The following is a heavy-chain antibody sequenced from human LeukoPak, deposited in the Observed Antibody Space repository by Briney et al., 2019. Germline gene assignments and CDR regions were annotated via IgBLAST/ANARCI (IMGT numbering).Heavy chain of an antibody. Sequence: GGSLRLSCAASGFTFSDYYTSWMRQAPGKGLEWVSSISSSTTYIYYADSVKGRFTISRDNAKNSLYLQMNSLRAEDTAVYYCARDFDVAGTYNFDYWGQGTLVTVSS. CDR2: ISSSTTYI. CDR1: GFTFSDYY. J-gene: IGHJ4*02. CDR3: ARDFDVAGTYNFDY. V-gene: IGHV3-11*06. D-gene: IGHD6-19*01.